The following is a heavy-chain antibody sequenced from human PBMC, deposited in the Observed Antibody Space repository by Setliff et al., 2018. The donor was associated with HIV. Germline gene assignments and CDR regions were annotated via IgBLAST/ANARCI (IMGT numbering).Heavy chain of an antibody. V-gene: IGHV4-61*10. CDR2: MYYTGRT. CDR1: GDSINSGTYY. J-gene: IGHJ3*02. CDR3: ARDIDGSGRGFDI. Sequence: PSETLSLTCTVSGDSINSGTYYWSWIRQPAGKGLEWIVYMYYTGRTNYNPSLKSRVTTSVDTSKNQFSLKLNSVTAADTAVYYCARDIDGSGRGFDIWGQGTMVTVSS. D-gene: IGHD3-10*01.